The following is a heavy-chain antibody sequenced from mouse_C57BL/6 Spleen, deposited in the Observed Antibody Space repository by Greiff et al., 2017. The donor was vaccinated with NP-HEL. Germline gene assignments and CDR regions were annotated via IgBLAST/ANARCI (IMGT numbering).Heavy chain of an antibody. CDR3: AREEPSYWYFDV. J-gene: IGHJ1*03. CDR2: IYPRSGNT. Sequence: QVQLQQSGAELARPGASVKLSCKASGYTFTSYGISWVKQRTGQGLEWIGEIYPRSGNTYYNEKFKGKATLTADKSSSTAYMELRSLTSEDSAVYFCAREEPSYWYFDVWGTGTTVTVSS. V-gene: IGHV1-81*01. CDR1: GYTFTSYG.